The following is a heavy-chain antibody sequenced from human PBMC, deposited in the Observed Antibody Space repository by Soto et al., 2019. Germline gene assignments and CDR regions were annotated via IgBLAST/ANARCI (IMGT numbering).Heavy chain of an antibody. CDR2: IDNTGTTT. V-gene: IGHV3-74*01. J-gene: IGHJ4*02. D-gene: IGHD6-19*01. CDR3: ARDQTVAGPKTFDY. CDR1: GFTFSTYW. Sequence: GGSLRLSCAASGFTFSTYWMHWVRQTPGKGLVWVSRIDNTGTTTTYADSVKGRFTISRDNAKNTLYLQMNSLRAEDTAVYYCARDQTVAGPKTFDYCGQGTLVTVYS.